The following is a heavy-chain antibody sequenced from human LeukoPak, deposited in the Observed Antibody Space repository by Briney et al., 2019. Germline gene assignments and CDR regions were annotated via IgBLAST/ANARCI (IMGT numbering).Heavy chain of an antibody. J-gene: IGHJ5*02. Sequence: SQTLSLTCTVSGGSISSGDYYCSWIRQPPGKGLEWIGYIYYSGSIYYNPSLKSRVTLSVDTSNNQFSLKLSSVTAAHTAVYYCASTAVDHIWFDAWGQGTLVTVSS. CDR1: GGSISSGDYY. V-gene: IGHV4-30-4*01. CDR3: ASTAVDHIWFDA. CDR2: IYYSGSI. D-gene: IGHD2-21*01.